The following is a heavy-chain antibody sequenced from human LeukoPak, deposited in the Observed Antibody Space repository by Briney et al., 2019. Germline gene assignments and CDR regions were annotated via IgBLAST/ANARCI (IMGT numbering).Heavy chain of an antibody. Sequence: GGSLRLSCAASGFTFSSYTMNWVRQAPGKGLEWVSSIAGSSGYISYADSVKGRFTISRDNAKKSLYLQMISLTAEDTAVYYCARSYGSGRDWFDPWGQGTLVTVSS. J-gene: IGHJ5*02. CDR1: GFTFSSYT. CDR3: ARSYGSGRDWFDP. D-gene: IGHD3-10*01. V-gene: IGHV3-21*01. CDR2: IAGSSGYI.